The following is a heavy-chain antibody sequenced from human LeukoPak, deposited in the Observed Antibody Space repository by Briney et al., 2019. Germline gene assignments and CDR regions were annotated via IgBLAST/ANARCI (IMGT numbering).Heavy chain of an antibody. J-gene: IGHJ4*02. D-gene: IGHD6-13*01. CDR2: MNPNSGNT. CDR3: AIIAAARYGLDY. CDR1: GYTFTSYD. V-gene: IGHV1-8*01. Sequence: GASVKVSCKASGYTFTSYDINWVRQATGQGLXXMGWMNPNSGNTGYAQKFQGRVTMTRNTSISTAYMELSSLRSEDTAVYYCAIIAAARYGLDYWGQGTLVTVSS.